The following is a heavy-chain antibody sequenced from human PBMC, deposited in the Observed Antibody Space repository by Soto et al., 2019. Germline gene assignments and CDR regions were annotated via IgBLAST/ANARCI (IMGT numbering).Heavy chain of an antibody. V-gene: IGHV1-18*01. CDR1: GYTFTTYG. CDR2: ISTYNGKT. D-gene: IGHD3-22*01. CDR3: ARGPTDYYDNSGNYFLDY. Sequence: QVQLVQSGAEVKKPGASVQVSCKASGYTFTTYGMTWVRQAPGQGLDWLEWISTYNGKTKHAERPQGRVTRTTDTTTSTAYMELRSLRSDDTAVYYCARGPTDYYDNSGNYFLDYWGQGTLVTVSS. J-gene: IGHJ4*02.